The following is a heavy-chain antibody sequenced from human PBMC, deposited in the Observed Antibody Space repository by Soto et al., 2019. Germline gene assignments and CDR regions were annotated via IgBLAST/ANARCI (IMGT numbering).Heavy chain of an antibody. J-gene: IGHJ4*02. CDR2: IFSNDKK. CDR1: GFSLSNARMG. CDR3: ARILVPAYDILTGHYDY. Sequence: QVTLKETGPVLVKPTETLTLTCPVSGFSLSNARMGVSWIRQPPGKALEWLAHIFSNDKKTYSTSLKRRLTLSQDTSNRQVVITMTDMHPVDTATYYCARILVPAYDILTGHYDYCGQGTLVSVSS. V-gene: IGHV2-26*01. D-gene: IGHD3-9*01.